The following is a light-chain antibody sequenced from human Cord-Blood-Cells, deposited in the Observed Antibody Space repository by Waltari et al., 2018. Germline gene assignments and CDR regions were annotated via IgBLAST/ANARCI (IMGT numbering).Light chain of an antibody. CDR3: QQDYNLPYT. Sequence: PGERVTLSCRASQSVSSSYLTWYQQKLGQAPRLLIYGASTRATSIPARFSGSGSGTDFTLTISSLQPEDFAVYYCQQDYNLPYTFGQGTKLEIK. J-gene: IGKJ2*01. CDR2: GAS. CDR1: QSVSSSY. V-gene: IGKV3D-7*01.